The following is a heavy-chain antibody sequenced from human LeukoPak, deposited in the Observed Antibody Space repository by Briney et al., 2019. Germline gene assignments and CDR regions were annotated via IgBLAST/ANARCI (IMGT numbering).Heavy chain of an antibody. CDR1: GITFSSYA. J-gene: IGHJ4*02. D-gene: IGHD3-22*01. CDR3: AKGDFDSSGYSY. V-gene: IGHV3-23*01. CDR2: ISGSGGST. Sequence: PRGSLRLSCAASGITFSSYAMSWVRQAPGKGLEWVSAISGSGGSTYYSDSVKGRFTISRDNSKNRLYLQMNSLRVEDTAIYYCAKGDFDSSGYSYRGQGTLVTVSS.